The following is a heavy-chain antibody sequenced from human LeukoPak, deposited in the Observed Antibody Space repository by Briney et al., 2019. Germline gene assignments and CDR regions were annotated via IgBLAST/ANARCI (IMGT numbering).Heavy chain of an antibody. D-gene: IGHD4-11*01. Sequence: PSETLSLTCTVSGGSISSGSYYWSWIRQPAGKGLVWIGRIYTSGSTNYNPSLKSRVTISVDTSKNQFSLKLSSVTAADTAVYYCARDQGYSNYYWGQGTLVTVSS. CDR2: IYTSGST. V-gene: IGHV4-61*02. J-gene: IGHJ4*02. CDR1: GGSISSGSYY. CDR3: ARDQGYSNYY.